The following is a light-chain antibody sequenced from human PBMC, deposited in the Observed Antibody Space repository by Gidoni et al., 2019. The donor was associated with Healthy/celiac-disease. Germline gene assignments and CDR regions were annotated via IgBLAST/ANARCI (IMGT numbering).Light chain of an antibody. CDR1: QSLLWRSDNRNY. J-gene: IGKJ2*01. Sequence: DNVMTQYPDSLIVSLGERATIKCKSSQSLLWRSDNRNYLSWFQQRPGPPPQLLISWASMRESGVPERFIGSGSGTDFTLTITSLQAADVSVYYCQHYWTHLGAFGLXTKLEI. CDR3: QHYWTHLGA. V-gene: IGKV4-1*01. CDR2: WAS.